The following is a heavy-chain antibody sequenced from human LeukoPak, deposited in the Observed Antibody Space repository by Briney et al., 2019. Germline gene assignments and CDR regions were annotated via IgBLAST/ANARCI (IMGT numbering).Heavy chain of an antibody. CDR2: IRYDGSNK. D-gene: IGHD6-19*01. CDR1: GFTFSSYG. J-gene: IGHJ1*01. V-gene: IGHV3-30*02. CDR3: ARAAYERQWLGPAGYFQH. Sequence: GGSLRLSCAASGFTFSSYGMHWVRQAPGKGLEWVAFIRYDGSNKYYADSVKGRFTISRDNSKNTLYLQMNGLRAEDTAVYYCARAAYERQWLGPAGYFQHWGQGTLVTVSS.